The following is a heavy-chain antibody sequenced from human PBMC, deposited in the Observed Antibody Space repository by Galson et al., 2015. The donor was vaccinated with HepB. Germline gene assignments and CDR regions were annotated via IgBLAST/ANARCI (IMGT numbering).Heavy chain of an antibody. CDR3: ARGSTVGFRGYQLHGNWFDP. D-gene: IGHD2-2*01. CDR2: INHSGST. Sequence: LSLTCAVYGGSFSGYYWSWIRQPPGKGLEWIGEINHSGSTNYNPSLKSRVTISVDTSKNQFSLKLSSVTAADTAVYYCARGSTVGFRGYQLHGNWFDPWGQGTLVTVSS. J-gene: IGHJ5*02. CDR1: GGSFSGYY. V-gene: IGHV4-34*01.